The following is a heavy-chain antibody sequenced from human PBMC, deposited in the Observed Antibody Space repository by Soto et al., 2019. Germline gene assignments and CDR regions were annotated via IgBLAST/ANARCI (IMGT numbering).Heavy chain of an antibody. CDR1: GGSISNPSYY. Sequence: PSETLSLTCTVSGGSISNPSYYWGWVRQPPGKGLEWIGDIFYTGRTYYSPSLKSRVTISIDTSKEQFSLNLTSVTAADTAVYFCAGLTFRIDADSPGRSKWFGPWAPGTLVTVSS. CDR3: AGLTFRIDADSPGRSKWFGP. D-gene: IGHD1-1*01. V-gene: IGHV4-39*01. J-gene: IGHJ5*02. CDR2: IFYTGRT.